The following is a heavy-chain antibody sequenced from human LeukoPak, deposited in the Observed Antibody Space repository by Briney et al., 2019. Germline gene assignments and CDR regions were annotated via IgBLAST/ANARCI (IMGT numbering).Heavy chain of an antibody. V-gene: IGHV3-23*01. CDR3: AKRFSGYSGYVPFDY. Sequence: GGSLRLSCAASGFTFSSYAMSWVRQAPGRGLEWVSAISGSGGSTYYADSVKGRFTISRDNSKNTLYLQMNSLRAEDTAVYYCAKRFSGYSGYVPFDYWGQGTLVTVSS. D-gene: IGHD5-12*01. CDR1: GFTFSSYA. J-gene: IGHJ4*02. CDR2: ISGSGGST.